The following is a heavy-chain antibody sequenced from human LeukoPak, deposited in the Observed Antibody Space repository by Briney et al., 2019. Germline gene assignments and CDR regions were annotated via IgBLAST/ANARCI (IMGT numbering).Heavy chain of an antibody. V-gene: IGHV3-73*01. Sequence: GGSLRLSCAASGFTFSGSAMHWVRQASGKGLVWVGRIRSKANSYATAYAVSVKGRFTISRDDSKNTAYLQMNSLKTEDTAVYYCTRRSSTSGSNLWGCGTLVTVSS. CDR3: TRRSSTSGSNL. D-gene: IGHD6-19*01. CDR2: IRSKANSYAT. J-gene: IGHJ2*01. CDR1: GFTFSGSA.